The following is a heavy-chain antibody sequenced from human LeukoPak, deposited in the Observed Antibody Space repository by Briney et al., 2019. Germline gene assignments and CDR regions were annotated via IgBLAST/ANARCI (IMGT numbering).Heavy chain of an antibody. J-gene: IGHJ4*02. CDR1: GFTVSSNY. D-gene: IGHD3-10*02. Sequence: PGGSLRLSCAASGFTVSSNYMSWVRQAPGKGLEWVSVIYSGGTTYYADSVKGRFTISRDNAKNSLYLQMDNLRAEDTAIYYCATVSYYVFDYWGQGTLVTVSS. CDR2: IYSGGTT. CDR3: ATVSYYVFDY. V-gene: IGHV3-66*01.